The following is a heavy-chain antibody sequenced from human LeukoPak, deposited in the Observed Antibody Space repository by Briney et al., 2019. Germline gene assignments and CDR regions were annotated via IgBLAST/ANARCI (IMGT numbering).Heavy chain of an antibody. CDR1: GVSISSYY. J-gene: IGHJ4*02. CDR3: ARVSVAGYSSSWYPFDY. V-gene: IGHV4-4*07. Sequence: SETLSLTCTVSGVSISSYYWSWIRKPAGKGLEWIGHIHTSGSTNYNPSLKSRVTMSVDTSNNQFSLNLSSVTAADTAVYYCARVSVAGYSSSWYPFDYWGQGTLLTVSS. D-gene: IGHD6-13*01. CDR2: IHTSGST.